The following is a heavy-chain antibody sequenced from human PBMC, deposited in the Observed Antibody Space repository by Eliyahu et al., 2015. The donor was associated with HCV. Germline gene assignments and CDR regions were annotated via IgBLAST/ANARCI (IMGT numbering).Heavy chain of an antibody. CDR2: IXPGNGDR. CDR3: ARGKDPKPGGVFFFDF. J-gene: IGHJ4*02. Sequence: QEQLLQSRSXIKRPGASVXVSCKTSGFIFSNXSIHWLRQAPGRGPEWMGVIXPGNGDRTLSPXXRGRLTLTTDPSAATLYMLLDSLRSEDTATYFCARGKDPKPGGVFFFDFWGQGTPVLVSS. CDR1: GFIFSNXS. V-gene: IGHV1-46*01. D-gene: IGHD3-16*01.